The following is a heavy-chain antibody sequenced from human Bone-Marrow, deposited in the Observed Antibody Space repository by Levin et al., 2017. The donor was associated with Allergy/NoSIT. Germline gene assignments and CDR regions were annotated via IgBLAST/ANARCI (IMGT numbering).Heavy chain of an antibody. CDR2: IDWDDDK. Sequence: QTLSLPCTFSGFSLRTSGMCVSWIRQPPGKALEWLARIDWDDDKYYSTSLKTRLTISKDTSKNQVVLTMTNMDPVDTATYYCARTAQDLRLAAFDIWGQGTMVTVSS. V-gene: IGHV2-70*11. D-gene: IGHD5-12*01. CDR1: GFSLRTSGMC. CDR3: ARTAQDLRLAAFDI. J-gene: IGHJ3*02.